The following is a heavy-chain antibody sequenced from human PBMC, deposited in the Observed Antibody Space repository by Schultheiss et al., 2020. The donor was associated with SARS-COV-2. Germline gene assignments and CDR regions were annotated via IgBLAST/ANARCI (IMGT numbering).Heavy chain of an antibody. CDR1: GFTFSSYA. V-gene: IGHV3-64*04. CDR2: ISSNGGST. J-gene: IGHJ6*03. Sequence: GGSLRLSCAASGFTFSSYAMSWVRQAPGKGLEYVSAISSNGGSTYYADSVKGRFTISRDNSKNTLYLQMSSLRAEDTAVYYCARIVGPATYYYYMDVWGGGTTVTVSS. CDR3: ARIVGPATYYYYMDV. D-gene: IGHD2-15*01.